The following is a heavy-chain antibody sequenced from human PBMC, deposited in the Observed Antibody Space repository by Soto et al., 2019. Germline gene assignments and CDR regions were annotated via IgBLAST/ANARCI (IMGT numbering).Heavy chain of an antibody. V-gene: IGHV4-59*04. CDR2: LSYLGTT. CDR1: GCSISRYY. Sequence: SDPLALTCTRSGCSISRYYLILIRQPAGKGLEWIRSLSYLGTTDYNPSLKRRVTLSNDASKNQFSLKLTSMTDADTAVYYCAAGRSDSGWYEEHFWGQGTLVTVSS. D-gene: IGHD6-19*01. J-gene: IGHJ4*02. CDR3: AAGRSDSGWYEEHF.